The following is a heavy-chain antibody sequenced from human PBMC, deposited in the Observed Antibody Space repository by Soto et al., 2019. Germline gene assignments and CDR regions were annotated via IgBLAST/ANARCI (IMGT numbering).Heavy chain of an antibody. CDR2: ISAYNGNT. Sequence: GASGKVSCKASGYTFTSHGISWVRQAPGQGLEWMGWISAYNGNTNYAQKLQGRVTMTTDTSTSTAYMELRSLRSDDTAVYYCARALERQLEFDYWGQGTLVTVSS. CDR3: ARALERQLEFDY. D-gene: IGHD1-1*01. V-gene: IGHV1-18*01. J-gene: IGHJ4*02. CDR1: GYTFTSHG.